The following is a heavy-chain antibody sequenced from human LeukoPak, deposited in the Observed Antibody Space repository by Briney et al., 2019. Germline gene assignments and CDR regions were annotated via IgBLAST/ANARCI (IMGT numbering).Heavy chain of an antibody. CDR1: GFTFSDYY. J-gene: IGHJ5*02. V-gene: IGHV3-11*01. Sequence: GGSLRLSCAASGFTFSDYYMSWIRQAPGKGLEWVSYISSSGSTIYYADSVKGRFTISRDNAKNSLYLQMNSLRAEDTAVYYCARDPASDYGDYEVNWFDPWGQGTLVTVSS. D-gene: IGHD4-17*01. CDR3: ARDPASDYGDYEVNWFDP. CDR2: ISSSGSTI.